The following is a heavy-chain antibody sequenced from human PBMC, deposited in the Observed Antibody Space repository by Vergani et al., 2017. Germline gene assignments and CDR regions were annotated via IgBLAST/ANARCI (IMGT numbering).Heavy chain of an antibody. V-gene: IGHV4-39*07. CDR3: ASPVWHGFYGNFDN. CDR2: VYHRGAI. J-gene: IGHJ4*02. D-gene: IGHD3-3*01. CDR1: GGSISSSSYY. Sequence: QLQLQESGPGLVKPSETLSLTCTVSGGSISSSSYYWGWIRQPPGKGLEWIGSVYHRGAISYNPSLVSRVTISVDTSSNELSLKLTSVTAADTAVYYCASPVWHGFYGNFDNWGQGTLVTVSS.